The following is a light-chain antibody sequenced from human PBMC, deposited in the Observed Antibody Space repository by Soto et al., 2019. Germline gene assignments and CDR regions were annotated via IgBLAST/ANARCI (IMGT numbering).Light chain of an antibody. CDR1: TSDIGNYNY. CDR3: ASYTSTTTLFV. CDR2: EVT. Sequence: QSVLTQPASVSGSPGQSITISCTGATSDIGNYNYVSRFQHHPGKAPKLLIYEVTTRPSGISNRFSGSKSGNTASLTISGLQSEDEADYFCASYTSTTTLFVFGTGTKVTVL. J-gene: IGLJ1*01. V-gene: IGLV2-14*01.